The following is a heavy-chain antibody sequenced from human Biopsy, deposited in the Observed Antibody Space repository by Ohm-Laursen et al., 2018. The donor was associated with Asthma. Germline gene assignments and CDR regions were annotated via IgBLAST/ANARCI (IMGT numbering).Heavy chain of an antibody. CDR2: VNTATGDT. V-gene: IGHV1-3*04. Sequence: GASVKVSCKASGYNFISFAIHWVRQAPGQRLEWMGWVNTATGDTKYSQKFQGRVTITRDTSASTAYMELRSLRSEDTATYYCARTYYDFLTGQVKDVFGVWGQGTMVTVSS. CDR1: GYNFISFA. J-gene: IGHJ3*01. CDR3: ARTYYDFLTGQVKDVFGV. D-gene: IGHD3-9*01.